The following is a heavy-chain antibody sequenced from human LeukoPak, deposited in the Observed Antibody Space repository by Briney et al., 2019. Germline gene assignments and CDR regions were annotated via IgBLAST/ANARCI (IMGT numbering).Heavy chain of an antibody. CDR1: GFTFSSYA. CDR3: ARIPYSSGWYDY. D-gene: IGHD6-19*01. V-gene: IGHV3-23*01. Sequence: GGSLRLSCAASGFTFSSYAMSWVRQAPGRGLEWVSSITGSGATTYYADSVKGRFTVSRDNSKNTLYLQMNSLRAEDTAVYYCARIPYSSGWYDYWGQGTLVTVSS. CDR2: ITGSGATT. J-gene: IGHJ4*02.